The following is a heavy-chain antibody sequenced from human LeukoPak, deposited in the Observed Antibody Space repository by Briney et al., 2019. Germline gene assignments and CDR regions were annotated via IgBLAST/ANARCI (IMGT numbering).Heavy chain of an antibody. CDR3: ATYPPYYYDGMDV. V-gene: IGHV3-7*03. Sequence: GGSLRLSCAASGFTFSDYWVDWVRQAPGKGLEWVGNIKQDGSKKNYFESVKGRFTISRGNAKNSLYLQMNSLRAEDTAVYYCATYPPYYYDGMDVWGQGTTVTVSS. CDR2: IKQDGSKK. CDR1: GFTFSDYW. J-gene: IGHJ6*02.